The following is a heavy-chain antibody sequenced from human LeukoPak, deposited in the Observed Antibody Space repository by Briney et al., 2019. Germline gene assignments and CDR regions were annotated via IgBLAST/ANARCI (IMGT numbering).Heavy chain of an antibody. V-gene: IGHV4-59*01. J-gene: IGHJ4*02. CDR3: ARARLDYYDSSGYPPYFDY. Sequence: SETLSLTCTVSGGSISSYYWSWIRQPPGKGLEWIGYIYYSGSTNYNPSLRSRVTISVGTSKNQFSLKLSSVTAADTAVYYCARARLDYYDSSGYPPYFDYWGQGTLVTVSS. CDR1: GGSISSYY. D-gene: IGHD3-22*01. CDR2: IYYSGST.